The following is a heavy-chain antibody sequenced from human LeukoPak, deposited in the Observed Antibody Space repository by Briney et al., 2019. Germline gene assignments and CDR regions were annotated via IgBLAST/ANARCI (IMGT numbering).Heavy chain of an antibody. CDR1: GFTFSSYS. CDR3: ARVLTIFGVGIDAFDI. V-gene: IGHV3-21*01. Sequence: GGSLRLSCAASGFTFSSYSMNWVRQAPGKGLEWVSSISSSSSYIYYADSVKGRFTISRDNAKNSLYLQMHNLRAEDTAVYYCARVLTIFGVGIDAFDIWGQGTMVTVSS. CDR2: ISSSSSYI. D-gene: IGHD3-3*01. J-gene: IGHJ3*02.